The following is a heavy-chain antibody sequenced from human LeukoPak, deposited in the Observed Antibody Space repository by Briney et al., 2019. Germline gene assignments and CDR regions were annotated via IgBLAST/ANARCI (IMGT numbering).Heavy chain of an antibody. V-gene: IGHV4-34*01. CDR3: AVGSEYYDSSGYSHIFDY. J-gene: IGHJ4*02. Sequence: PSETLSLTCAVYGGSFSGHYWTWIRQPPGMGLEWIGEITHSGNTNSNPSLKSRLTVSVDTSKNQFSLKLSSVTAADTAVYYCAVGSEYYDSSGYSHIFDYWGQGTLVTVSS. D-gene: IGHD3-22*01. CDR2: ITHSGNT. CDR1: GGSFSGHY.